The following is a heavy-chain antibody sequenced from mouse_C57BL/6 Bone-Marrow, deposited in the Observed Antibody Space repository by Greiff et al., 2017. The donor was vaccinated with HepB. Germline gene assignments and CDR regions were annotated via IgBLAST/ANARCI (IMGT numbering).Heavy chain of an antibody. D-gene: IGHD1-1*01. J-gene: IGHJ2*01. V-gene: IGHV1-80*01. CDR3: ARAPSYYGSFDY. CDR2: IYPGDGDT. CDR1: GYAFSSYW. Sequence: QVQLQQSGAEPVKPGASVKISCKASGYAFSSYWMNWVKQRPGKGLEWIGQIYPGDGDTNYNGKFKGKATLTADKSSSTAYMQLSSLTSEDSAVYFCARAPSYYGSFDYWGQGTTLTVSS.